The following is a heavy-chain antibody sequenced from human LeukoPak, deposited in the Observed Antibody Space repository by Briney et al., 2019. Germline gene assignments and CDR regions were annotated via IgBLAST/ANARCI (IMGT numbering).Heavy chain of an antibody. D-gene: IGHD4-23*01. CDR1: GGSISSGGYY. Sequence: PSDTLSLTCTVSGGSISSGGYYWSWIRRHPGQGLEWIGYIYYSGSTYYNPSLKSRVTISVGTSKNQFSLKLSSVTAADTAVYYCARSYGGTFFDYWGQGTLVTVSS. CDR3: ARSYGGTFFDY. J-gene: IGHJ4*02. CDR2: IYYSGST. V-gene: IGHV4-31*03.